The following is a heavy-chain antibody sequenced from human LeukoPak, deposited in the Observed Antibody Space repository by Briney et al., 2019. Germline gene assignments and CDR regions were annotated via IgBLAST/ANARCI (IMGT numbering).Heavy chain of an antibody. CDR2: INPNSGGT. Sequence: GASVKVSCKASGYTFTGYYMHWVRQAPGQGLEWMGWINPNSGGTNYAQKFQGRVTMTRTTSISTAYMELSRLRSDDTAVYYCARSECQLLFPFDSWGQGTLVTVSS. V-gene: IGHV1-2*02. CDR3: ARSECQLLFPFDS. CDR1: GYTFTGYY. J-gene: IGHJ4*02. D-gene: IGHD2-2*01.